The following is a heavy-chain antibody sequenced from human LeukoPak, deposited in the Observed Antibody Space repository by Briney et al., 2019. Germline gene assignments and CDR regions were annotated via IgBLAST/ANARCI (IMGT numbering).Heavy chain of an antibody. D-gene: IGHD3-16*02. CDR1: GGSISSYY. CDR2: IYYSGST. J-gene: IGHJ4*02. V-gene: IGHV4-59*08. Sequence: SETLSLTCTVSGGSISSYYWSWIRQPPGKGLEWIGYIYYSGSTNYNPSLKSRVTISVDTSKNQFSLKLSSVTAADTAVYYCARHFTYYDYVWGSYRYYYFDYWGQGTLVTVS. CDR3: ARHFTYYDYVWGSYRYYYFDY.